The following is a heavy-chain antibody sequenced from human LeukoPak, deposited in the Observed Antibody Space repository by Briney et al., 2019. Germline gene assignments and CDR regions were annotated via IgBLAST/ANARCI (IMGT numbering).Heavy chain of an antibody. CDR2: IASDGSHT. CDR3: ARERQDTVIHSGAFDI. CDR1: GFTFSNYF. J-gene: IGHJ3*02. Sequence: GRSLRLSCAASGFTFSNYFMHWVRQAPGKGLEWVADIASDGSHTFYVESMKGRFTISRDNSKNTLYLQMNSLRAEDTAVYFCARERQDTVIHSGAFDIWGQGTMVTVSS. V-gene: IGHV3-30*04. D-gene: IGHD2-21*02.